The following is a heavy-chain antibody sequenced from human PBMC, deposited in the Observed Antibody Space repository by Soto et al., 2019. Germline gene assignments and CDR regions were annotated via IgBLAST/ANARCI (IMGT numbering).Heavy chain of an antibody. D-gene: IGHD3-22*01. V-gene: IGHV1-69*01. CDR3: AREDDSSGHYSWFDP. CDR2: FVLLFGSA. Sequence: QVQLVQSGAEVKKPGSSVKVSCRASGGTFSSYTIVWVRQAPGQGLEWMGGFVLLFGSANIAQKFQGRVTITADASTSTAYMELSSLTSEDSATYYCAREDDSSGHYSWFDPWGQGTLVTVSS. J-gene: IGHJ5*02. CDR1: GGTFSSYT.